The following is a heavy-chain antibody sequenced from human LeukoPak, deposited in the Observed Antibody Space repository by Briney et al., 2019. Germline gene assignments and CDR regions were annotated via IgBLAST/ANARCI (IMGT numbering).Heavy chain of an antibody. J-gene: IGHJ4*02. D-gene: IGHD6-19*01. CDR1: GGSISSYY. V-gene: IGHV4-34*01. CDR3: ARDSSGWYSRRGGFDY. CDR2: INHSGST. Sequence: SETLSLTCTVSGGSISSYYWSWIRQPPGKGLEWIGEINHSGSTNYNPSLKSRVTISVDTSKNQFSLKLSSVTAADTAVYYCARDSSGWYSRRGGFDYWGQGTLVTVSS.